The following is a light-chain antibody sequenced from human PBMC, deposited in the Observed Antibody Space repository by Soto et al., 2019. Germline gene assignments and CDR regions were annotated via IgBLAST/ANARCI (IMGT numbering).Light chain of an antibody. V-gene: IGKV1-5*01. Sequence: DIQMTQSPSTLSASVGYIVTITCRASRSISDWLAWYQQKPGKAPELLIFDASSLKSGVPSRFSGSGSGTEFTLTISRLQSEDFAVYYCQKYNSWPLNFGGGTKVDIK. CDR3: QKYNSWPLN. CDR1: RSISDW. CDR2: DAS. J-gene: IGKJ4*01.